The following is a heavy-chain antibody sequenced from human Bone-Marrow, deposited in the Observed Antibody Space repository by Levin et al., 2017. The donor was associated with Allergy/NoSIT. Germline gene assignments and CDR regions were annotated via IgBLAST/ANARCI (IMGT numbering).Heavy chain of an antibody. V-gene: IGHV5-51*01. CDR2: INPDDSDV. CDR1: GYRFTSHW. CDR3: ARSHNWFDP. J-gene: IGHJ5*02. Sequence: HGESLKISCKASGYRFTSHWIGWVRQMPGKGLEWMGIINPDDSDVRYSPSFRGQVIISADKYISTAYLHWNSLKASDTAMYYCARSHNWFDPWGQGTLVTVSA.